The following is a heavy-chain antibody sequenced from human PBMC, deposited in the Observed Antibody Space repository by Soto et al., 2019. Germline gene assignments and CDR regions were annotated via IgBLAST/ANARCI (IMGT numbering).Heavy chain of an antibody. CDR2: IYYSGST. J-gene: IGHJ4*02. D-gene: IGHD6-19*01. CDR3: ARDDMAGLDY. CDR1: GGSISSYY. Sequence: SETLSLTCTVSGGSISSYYWSWIRQPPGKGLEWIGYIYYSGSTNYNPSLKSRVTISVDTSKNQFSLKLSSVTAADTAVYYCARDDMAGLDYWGQGTLVPVSS. V-gene: IGHV4-59*12.